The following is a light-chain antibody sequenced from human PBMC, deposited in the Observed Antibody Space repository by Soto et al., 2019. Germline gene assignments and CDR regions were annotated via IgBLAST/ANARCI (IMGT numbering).Light chain of an antibody. CDR1: SSDIGGYNF. CDR2: EVT. Sequence: QSVLTQPASVSGSPGLSITISCTGTSSDIGGYNFVSWSQQHPGKAPKLIIYEVTNRPSGVSNRFSGSKSGNTASLTISGLQAEDEADYYCSSYTSTNTLIFGGGTKLTVL. CDR3: SSYTSTNTLI. V-gene: IGLV2-14*01. J-gene: IGLJ2*01.